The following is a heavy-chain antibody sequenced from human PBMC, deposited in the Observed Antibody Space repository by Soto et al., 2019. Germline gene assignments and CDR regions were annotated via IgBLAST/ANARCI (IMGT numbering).Heavy chain of an antibody. CDR1: GFTVSTYG. CDR3: TGEVASGY. D-gene: IGHD2-8*02. J-gene: IGHJ4*02. Sequence: QVQLVESGGGVVQPGRSLRLSCAVSGFTVSTYGMHWVRQAPGKGLEWVAVISRDGGTKYYADSVKGRFTISRDNSSNTLFLEMNRLRGDDMGVYYCTGEVASGYWGQGTLVTVSS. V-gene: IGHV3-30*03. CDR2: ISRDGGTK.